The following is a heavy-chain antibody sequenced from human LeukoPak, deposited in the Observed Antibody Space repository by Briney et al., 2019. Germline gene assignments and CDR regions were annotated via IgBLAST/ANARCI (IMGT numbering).Heavy chain of an antibody. CDR1: GYTFTGYY. CDR2: INPNSGGT. J-gene: IGHJ3*02. Sequence: ASVKVSCKASGYTFTGYYMHWVRQAPGQGLEWMGWINPNSGGTNYAQKFQGRVTMTRDTSISTAYMELSRLRSDDTAVYYCARVRLTWFSLVTADAFDIWGQGTMVTVSS. D-gene: IGHD3-10*01. V-gene: IGHV1-2*02. CDR3: ARVRLTWFSLVTADAFDI.